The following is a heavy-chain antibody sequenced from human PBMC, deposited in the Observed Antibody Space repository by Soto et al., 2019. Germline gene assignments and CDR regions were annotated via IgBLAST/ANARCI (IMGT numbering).Heavy chain of an antibody. J-gene: IGHJ4*02. Sequence: EVQLLESGGGLVQPGGSLRLSCAASGFTFSSYAMSWVRQAPGKGLEWVSAISGSGVDTHYADSVKGRFTISRDNPKNTLYQQMKRLRAEDTAVYYCAKRSSWYYFDYWGQGTLVTVAS. CDR3: AKRSSWYYFDY. D-gene: IGHD6-13*01. CDR1: GFTFSSYA. V-gene: IGHV3-23*01. CDR2: ISGSGVDT.